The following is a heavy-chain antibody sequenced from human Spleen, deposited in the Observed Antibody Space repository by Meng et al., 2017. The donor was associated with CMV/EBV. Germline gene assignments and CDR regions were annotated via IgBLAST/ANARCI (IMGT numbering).Heavy chain of an antibody. V-gene: IGHV1-2*02. CDR1: GYTLTGYY. D-gene: IGHD3-3*01. CDR3: ARAADFWSGSYDA. J-gene: IGHJ5*02. CDR2: INPHSGGA. Sequence: KAFGYTLTGYYMHWVRQAPGQGFEWMGWINPHSGGASYAQNFQGRVTMTRDTAVSTAYLEVNSVRSDDTAVYYCARAADFWSGSYDAWGQGTLVTVS.